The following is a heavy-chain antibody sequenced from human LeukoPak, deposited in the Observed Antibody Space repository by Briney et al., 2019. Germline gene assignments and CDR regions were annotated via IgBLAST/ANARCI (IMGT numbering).Heavy chain of an antibody. J-gene: IGHJ6*02. CDR2: INHSGST. Sequence: PSQTLSLTCAVSGGSISSGGYSWSWIRQPPGKGLEWIGEINHSGSTNYNPSLKSRVTISVDTSKNQFSLKLSSVTAADTAVYYCARGGGYSYGYHYYYYGMDVWGQGTTVTVSS. CDR1: GGSISSGGYS. V-gene: IGHV4-30-2*01. CDR3: ARGGGYSYGYHYYYYGMDV. D-gene: IGHD5-18*01.